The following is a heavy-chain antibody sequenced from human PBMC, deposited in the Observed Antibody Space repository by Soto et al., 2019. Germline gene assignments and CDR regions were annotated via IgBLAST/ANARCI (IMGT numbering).Heavy chain of an antibody. CDR2: INHSGST. D-gene: IGHD2-2*01. J-gene: IGHJ5*02. V-gene: IGHV4-34*01. CDR3: ARNPNCSRTSCYPRRGWFDP. CDR1: GGSFSGYY. Sequence: SETLSLTCAVYGGSFSGYYWSWIRQPPGKGLEWIGEINHSGSTNYNPSLKSRVTISVDTPKNQFSLKLSSVTAADTAVYYCARNPNCSRTSCYPRRGWFDPWGQGTLVTVSS.